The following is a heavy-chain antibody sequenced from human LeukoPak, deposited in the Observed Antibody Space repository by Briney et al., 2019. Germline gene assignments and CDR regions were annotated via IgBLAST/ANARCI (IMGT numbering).Heavy chain of an antibody. V-gene: IGHV3-23*01. CDR3: AKEAGYWYFDL. CDR1: GFIVSRYW. J-gene: IGHJ2*01. CDR2: ISGSGGST. Sequence: PGGSLRLPCAASGFIVSRYWMSWVRQAPGKGLEWVSAISGSGGSTYYADSVKGRFTISRDNSKNTLYLQMNSLRAEDTAVYYCAKEAGYWYFDLWGRGTLVTVSS.